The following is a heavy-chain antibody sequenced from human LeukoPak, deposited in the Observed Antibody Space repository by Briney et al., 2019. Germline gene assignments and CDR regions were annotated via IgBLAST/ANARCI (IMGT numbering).Heavy chain of an antibody. CDR2: ISYDGSNK. Sequence: PGGSLRLSCTASGFTFSNYPINFVRQAPGKGLEWVAVISYDGSNKYYADSVKGRFTISRDNSKNTLYLQMNSLRAEDTAVYYCARDGEYSYGSLDYWGQGTLVTVSS. CDR3: ARDGEYSYGSLDY. CDR1: GFTFSNYP. D-gene: IGHD5-18*01. J-gene: IGHJ4*02. V-gene: IGHV3-30-3*01.